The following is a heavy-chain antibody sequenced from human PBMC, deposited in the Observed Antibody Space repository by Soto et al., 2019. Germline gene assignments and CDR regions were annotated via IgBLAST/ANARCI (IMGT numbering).Heavy chain of an antibody. D-gene: IGHD2-2*01. CDR1: GFTFSRYS. J-gene: IGHJ6*02. Sequence: GGSLRLSCTASGFTFSRYSMNWVRQAPGKGLEWVASISSASNDITYADSVKGRFIISRDNAKNSLFLQMNDLRPEDTALYYCARGRETGGIVVVPAAISQYGMDVWGQGTTVTVS. CDR2: ISSASNDI. V-gene: IGHV3-21*06. CDR3: ARGRETGGIVVVPAAISQYGMDV.